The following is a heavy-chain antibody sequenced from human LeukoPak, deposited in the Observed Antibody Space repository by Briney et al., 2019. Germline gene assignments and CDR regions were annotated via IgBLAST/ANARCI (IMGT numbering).Heavy chain of an antibody. CDR3: ARGFGYFDY. CDR2: IWYDGSNK. J-gene: IGHJ4*02. CDR1: GFTFSSYG. V-gene: IGHV3-33*01. D-gene: IGHD3-10*01. Sequence: GGSLRLSCAASGFTFSSYGMHWVRQAPGKGLEWVAFIWYDGSNKYYADSVKGRFTISRDNSKNTLYLQMNSLRAEDTAVYYCARGFGYFDYWGQGTLVTVSS.